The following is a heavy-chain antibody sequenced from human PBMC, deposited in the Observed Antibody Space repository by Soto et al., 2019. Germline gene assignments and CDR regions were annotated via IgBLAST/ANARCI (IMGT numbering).Heavy chain of an antibody. V-gene: IGHV1-69*02. CDR2: IIPILGIA. J-gene: IGHJ6*02. CDR1: GGTFSSYT. CDR3: ASRTRGSCWPHKYGLYV. D-gene: IGHD6-19*01. Sequence: SVKVSCKASGGTFSSYTISWVRQAPGQGLEWMGRIIPILGIANYAQKFQGRVTITTDKSTSTAYMELSSLRSDDTAVYYCASRTRGSCWPHKYGLYVWG.